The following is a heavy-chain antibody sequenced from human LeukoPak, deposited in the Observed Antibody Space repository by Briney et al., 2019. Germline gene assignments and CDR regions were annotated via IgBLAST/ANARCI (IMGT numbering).Heavy chain of an antibody. J-gene: IGHJ3*02. CDR2: IIPIFGTA. CDR1: GGTFSSYA. CDR3: ARERPGGDIAAAGTYAFDI. D-gene: IGHD6-13*01. V-gene: IGHV1-69*01. Sequence: SVKVSCKASGGTFSSYAISWVRQAPGQGLEWMGGIIPIFGTANYAQKFQGRVTITADESTSTAYMELSSLRSEDTAVYYCARERPGGDIAAAGTYAFDIWGQGTMVTVSS.